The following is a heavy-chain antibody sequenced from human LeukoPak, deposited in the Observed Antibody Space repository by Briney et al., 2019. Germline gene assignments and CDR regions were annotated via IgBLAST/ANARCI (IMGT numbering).Heavy chain of an antibody. V-gene: IGHV1-69*04. CDR2: IIPILGIA. CDR3: AQLRDRGEMATSNYGMDV. Sequence: SVKVSCKASGGTFSSYAISWVRQAPGQGLEWMGRIIPILGIANYAQKFQGRVTITADKSTSTAYMELSSLRSEDTAVYYCAQLRDRGEMATSNYGMDVWGQGTTVTVSS. CDR1: GGTFSSYA. J-gene: IGHJ6*02. D-gene: IGHD5-24*01.